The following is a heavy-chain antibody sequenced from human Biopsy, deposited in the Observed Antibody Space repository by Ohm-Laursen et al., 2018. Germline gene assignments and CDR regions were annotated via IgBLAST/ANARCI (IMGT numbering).Heavy chain of an antibody. CDR1: EGTFSNYG. Sequence: SVKVSCKTPEGTFSNYGVNWVRQAPGQGLEWLGGNIPILGTGNYAQKFQDRVAVAADTSTSTATMELRSLRSDDTAVYYCATKLTGYFHHWGQGTLVIVSS. CDR2: NIPILGTG. D-gene: IGHD3-9*01. J-gene: IGHJ1*01. V-gene: IGHV1-69*06. CDR3: ATKLTGYFHH.